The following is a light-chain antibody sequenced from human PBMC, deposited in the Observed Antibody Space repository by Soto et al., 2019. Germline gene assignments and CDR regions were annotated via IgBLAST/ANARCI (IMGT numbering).Light chain of an antibody. CDR1: SSNIGTRFE. CDR2: GNT. Sequence: LTQPPSVSGTPGQRVTISCTGSSSNIGTRFEVNWYQQRPGTAPKLLVYGNTNRPLGVPDRFSGSKSGTSASLAIAGLQAEDEADYYCQSYDSTLSGSVFGGGTQLTVL. J-gene: IGLJ2*01. V-gene: IGLV1-40*01. CDR3: QSYDSTLSGSV.